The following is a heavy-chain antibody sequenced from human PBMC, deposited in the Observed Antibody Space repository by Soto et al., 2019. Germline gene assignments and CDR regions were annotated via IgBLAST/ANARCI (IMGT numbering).Heavy chain of an antibody. Sequence: SETLSLTCTVSGGSVSSGSYYWSWIRQPPGKGLEWIGYIYYSGSTNYNPSLKSRVTISVDTSKNQFSLKLSSVTAADTAVYYCAREHGSGSYYNTPTKYYYYYGMDVWGQGTTVTVSS. CDR2: IYYSGST. CDR3: AREHGSGSYYNTPTKYYYYYGMDV. V-gene: IGHV4-61*01. D-gene: IGHD3-10*01. CDR1: GGSVSSGSYY. J-gene: IGHJ6*02.